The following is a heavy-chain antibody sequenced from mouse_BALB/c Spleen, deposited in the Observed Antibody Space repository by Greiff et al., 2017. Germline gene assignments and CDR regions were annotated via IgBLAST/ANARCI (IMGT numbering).Heavy chain of an antibody. V-gene: IGHV1-9*01. J-gene: IGHJ3*01. D-gene: IGHD2-10*01. Sequence: VQRVESGAELMKPGASVKISCKATGYTFSSYWIEWIKQRPGHGLEWIGEILPGSGNTNYNENFKGKATFTADTSSNTVYMQLSSLTSEDSAVYYCARSYFANYAFPYWGQGTLVTVSA. CDR2: ILPGSGNT. CDR1: GYTFSSYW. CDR3: ARSYFANYAFPY.